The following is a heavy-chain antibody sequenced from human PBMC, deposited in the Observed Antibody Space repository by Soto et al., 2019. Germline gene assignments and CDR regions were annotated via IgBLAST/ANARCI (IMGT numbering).Heavy chain of an antibody. CDR1: GYTFTRYD. CDR3: ARIKWGLNYYNGMDV. V-gene: IGHV1-2*02. CDR2: INPKTAAT. J-gene: IGHJ6*02. Sequence: ASLKVSCKASGYTFTRYDINWVRQAPGQGLEWVAWINPKTAATNYAKKFQGRVSLTWDTSSTTAYMELTRLRPDDTAVYYCARIKWGLNYYNGMDVWGQGTTVNVSS. D-gene: IGHD1-26*01.